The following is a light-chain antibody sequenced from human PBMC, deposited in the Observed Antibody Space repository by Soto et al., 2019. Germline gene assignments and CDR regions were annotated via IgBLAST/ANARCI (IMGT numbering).Light chain of an antibody. CDR2: GAS. CDR3: QQYVSSPWA. CDR1: QSVSSSF. J-gene: IGKJ1*01. Sequence: EIVLAHSPGTLSLSPGESATLSCRASQSVSSSFLAWYQQKAGQAPRLLIYGASRRATGIPDRFSGSGSGTDFTLTISRLEPEDFAVYYCQQYVSSPWACGQGTKVDIK. V-gene: IGKV3-20*01.